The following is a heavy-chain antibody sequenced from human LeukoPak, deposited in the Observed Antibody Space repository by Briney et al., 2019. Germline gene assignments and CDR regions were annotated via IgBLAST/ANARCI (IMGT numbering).Heavy chain of an antibody. CDR2: ITAIDGRT. Sequence: PGGSLRLSCVASGFTFSSTTMGWVRQAPGRGLEWVSSITAIDGRTYYADSVRGRFTISRDYSKNTVYLQLNSLRAGDTAIYYCTKDRRGPAAGTWYFDSWGQGTLVTVSS. CDR1: GFTFSSTT. CDR3: TKDRRGPAAGTWYFDS. J-gene: IGHJ4*02. D-gene: IGHD6-13*01. V-gene: IGHV3-23*01.